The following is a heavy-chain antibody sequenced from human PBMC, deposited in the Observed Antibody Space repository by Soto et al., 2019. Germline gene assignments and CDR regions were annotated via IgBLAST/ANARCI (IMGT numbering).Heavy chain of an antibody. J-gene: IGHJ6*02. V-gene: IGHV1-69*13. CDR1: GGTFSSYA. D-gene: IGHD6-6*01. CDR3: ARALIAARPDYYYYGMDV. CDR2: IIPIFGTA. Sequence: VASVKVSCKASGGTFSSYAISWVRQAPGQGLEWMGGIIPIFGTANYAQKFQGRVTITADESTSTAYMELSSLRSEDTAVYYCARALIAARPDYYYYGMDVWGQGTTVTVSS.